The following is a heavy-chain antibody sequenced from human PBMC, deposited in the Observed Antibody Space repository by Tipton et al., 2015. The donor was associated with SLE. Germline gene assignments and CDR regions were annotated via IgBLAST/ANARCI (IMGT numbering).Heavy chain of an antibody. CDR2: IYYSGST. CDR1: GGSISSYY. V-gene: IGHV4-59*12. CDR3: ARDVAAAGAGYYYYGMDV. D-gene: IGHD6-13*01. J-gene: IGHJ6*02. Sequence: TLSLTCTVSGGSISSYYWSWIRQPPGKGLEWIGYIYYSGSTNYNPSLKSRVTISVDTSKNQFSLKLSSVTAADTAVYYCARDVAAAGAGYYYYGMDVWGQGTTVTVSS.